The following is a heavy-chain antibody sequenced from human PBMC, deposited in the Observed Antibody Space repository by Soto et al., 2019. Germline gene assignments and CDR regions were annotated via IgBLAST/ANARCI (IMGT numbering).Heavy chain of an antibody. CDR3: ASDLYNSGCYN. CDR1: GYTFTSYD. D-gene: IGHD6-19*01. Sequence: QVQLVQYGAEVKKPGASVKVACKAVGYTFTSYDFNWVRQATGQGLEWMGWMNPDSGNTGYAQKFQSKVTMTRNTSISTVYMELSSLRSEDTAVYYCASDLYNSGCYNWGQGTLVTVSS. J-gene: IGHJ4*02. CDR2: MNPDSGNT. V-gene: IGHV1-8*02.